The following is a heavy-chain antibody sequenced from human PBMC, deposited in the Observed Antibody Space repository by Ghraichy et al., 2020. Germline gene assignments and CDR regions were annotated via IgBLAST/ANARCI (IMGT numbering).Heavy chain of an antibody. J-gene: IGHJ4*02. V-gene: IGHV3-64*01. CDR3: ARDPRHIRLGSYFDY. CDR1: GFTFSRSD. CDR2: ISSNGDAT. Sequence: LSLTCAASGFTFSRSDMHWVRQAPGKGLEYVSSISSNGDATYYANSVKGRFTISRDNSENTLYLQMGSLRAEDIAVYYCARDPRHIRLGSYFDYWGQGTLVTVSS. D-gene: IGHD1-26*01.